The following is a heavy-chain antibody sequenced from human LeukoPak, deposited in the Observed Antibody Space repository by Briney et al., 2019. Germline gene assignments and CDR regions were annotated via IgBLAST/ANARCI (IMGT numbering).Heavy chain of an antibody. V-gene: IGHV3-21*01. D-gene: IGHD6-13*01. CDR3: ASNGYSSNWYDY. CDR2: ISTSSDYI. Sequence: GGSLRLSCAASGFTFSSYTMYWVRQAPGQGLEWVSSISTSSDYIYYADSVKGRFTISRDNSKNTVYLQMNSLRAEDTAVYYCASNGYSSNWYDYWGQGTLVTVSS. J-gene: IGHJ5*01. CDR1: GFTFSSYT.